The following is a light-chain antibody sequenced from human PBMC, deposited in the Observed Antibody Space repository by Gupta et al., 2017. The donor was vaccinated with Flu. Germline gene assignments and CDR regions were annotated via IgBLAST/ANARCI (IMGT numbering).Light chain of an antibody. CDR1: KSLVYSDVDSY. J-gene: IGKJ1*01. CDR3: MHSTRWPWT. CDR2: KAS. Sequence: AVMTKSPLSLLAIPVPPAVSAIRSMKSLVYSDVDSYLSWFHQRPGQAPRRLIYKASNRDSGVPDRISGSGSGTDFTLNISRVEAEDVGIYYCMHSTRWPWTFGQGTKVEIK. V-gene: IGKV2-30*01.